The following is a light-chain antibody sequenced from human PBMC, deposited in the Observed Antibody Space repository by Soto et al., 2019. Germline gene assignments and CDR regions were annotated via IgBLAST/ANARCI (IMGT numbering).Light chain of an antibody. J-gene: IGKJ1*01. CDR1: QSISSD. CDR3: QQSYNSPPWT. V-gene: IGKV1-39*01. CDR2: TAS. Sequence: DIQMTQSQSSLSASVGDRVTITCRASQSISSDLNWYQQKPGKAPKLLIYTASSLQSGVPSRFRGSGSGTDFTLTISSLQPEDFATYYCQQSYNSPPWTFGQGTKVDIK.